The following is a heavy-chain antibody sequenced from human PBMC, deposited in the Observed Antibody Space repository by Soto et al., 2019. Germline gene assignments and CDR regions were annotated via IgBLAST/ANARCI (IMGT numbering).Heavy chain of an antibody. CDR3: ARGTVATIYYYYYGMDV. Sequence: QVQLVQSGAEVKKPGSSVKVSCKASGGTFSSYAISWVRQAPGQGLEWMGGIIPIFGTANYAQKFQGRVTITADESTSTAYMELSILRSEDTAVYYCARGTVATIYYYYYGMDVWGQGTTVTVSS. CDR2: IIPIFGTA. D-gene: IGHD5-12*01. V-gene: IGHV1-69*01. CDR1: GGTFSSYA. J-gene: IGHJ6*02.